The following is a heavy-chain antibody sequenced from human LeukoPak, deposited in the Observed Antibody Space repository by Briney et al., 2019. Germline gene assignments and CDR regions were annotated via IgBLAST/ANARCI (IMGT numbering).Heavy chain of an antibody. CDR1: GFTFSSYS. CDR2: ITSSSSTI. J-gene: IGHJ3*02. D-gene: IGHD6-13*01. Sequence: HTGGSLRLSCTASGFTFSSYSMNWVRQAPGKGLEWVSYITSSSSTIYYVDSVKGRFTISRDNAKNSLYLQVNSLRAEDTAVYYCARQFSSSWVDSFDMWGQGTMVTVSS. V-gene: IGHV3-48*01. CDR3: ARQFSSSWVDSFDM.